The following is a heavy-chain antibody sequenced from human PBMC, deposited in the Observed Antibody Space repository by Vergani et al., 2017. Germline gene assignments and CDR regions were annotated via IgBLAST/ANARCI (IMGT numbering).Heavy chain of an antibody. CDR2: ISGSGGST. D-gene: IGHD3-22*01. J-gene: IGHJ4*02. Sequence: EVQLLESGGGLVQPGGSLRLSCAASGFTFSSYAMSWVRQAPGKGREWVSAISGSGGSTYYADSVKGRFTISRDNSKNTLYLQMNSLRAEETAVYYCAKDPDLYYYDSSGYFDYWGQGTLVTVSS. CDR1: GFTFSSYA. CDR3: AKDPDLYYYDSSGYFDY. V-gene: IGHV3-23*01.